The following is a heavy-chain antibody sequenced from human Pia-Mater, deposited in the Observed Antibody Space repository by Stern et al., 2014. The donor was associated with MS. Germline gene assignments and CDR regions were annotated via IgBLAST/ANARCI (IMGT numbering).Heavy chain of an antibody. CDR3: VHDEGH. CDR1: GLSHNSSGVG. J-gene: IGHJ4*02. Sequence: QVTLKESGPTLVKPTHTLTLTCNLSGLSHNSSGVGVSWIRQPPGKALEWLALVCWDDEKHYSPSLKGRLTITKDNSKDQVILTMTNMDPVDTATYYCVHDEGHWGRGILVTVSS. CDR2: VCWDDEK. V-gene: IGHV2-5*02.